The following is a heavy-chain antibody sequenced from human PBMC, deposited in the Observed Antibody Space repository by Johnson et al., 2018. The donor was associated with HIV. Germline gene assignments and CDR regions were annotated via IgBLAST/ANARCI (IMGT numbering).Heavy chain of an antibody. D-gene: IGHD2-8*02. CDR3: ARDEEVMYAMGAFDI. J-gene: IGHJ3*02. CDR1: GFTFSSYA. V-gene: IGHV3-64*04. Sequence: QMLLVESGGGVVQPGRSLILSCAASGFTFSSYAMHWVSGISWNSGSIGYADSVKGRFTISRDNSKNTLYLQMNSLRADDTAVYYCARDEEVMYAMGAFDIWGQGTMLTVSS. CDR2: ISWNSGSI.